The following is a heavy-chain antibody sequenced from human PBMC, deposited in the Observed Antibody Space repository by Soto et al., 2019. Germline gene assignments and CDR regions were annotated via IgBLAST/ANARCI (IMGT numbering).Heavy chain of an antibody. J-gene: IGHJ4*02. CDR1: GGSISSGGYY. CDR3: ARVTDYGDYLLFDY. D-gene: IGHD4-17*01. V-gene: IGHV4-31*02. Sequence: PSETLSLTCTVSGGSISSGGYYWSWIRQHPGKGLEWIGYIYYSGSTYYNPSLKSRVTISVDTSKNQFSLKLSSVTAADTAVYYCARVTDYGDYLLFDYWGQGTLVTVSS. CDR2: IYYSGST.